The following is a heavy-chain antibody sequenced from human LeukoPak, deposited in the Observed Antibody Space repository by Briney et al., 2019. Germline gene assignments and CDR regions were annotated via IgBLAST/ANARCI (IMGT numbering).Heavy chain of an antibody. CDR2: ITGRGDTI. Sequence: GGSLRLSCVASGFVFNSYEMSWVRQAPGKGLEWLSYITGRGDTIYYADSVRGRFTISRDNAKLSLFLQMNTLRTEDTALYYCARSLGPTKPFDFWAREPRSPSPQ. D-gene: IGHD5-24*01. J-gene: IGHJ4*02. CDR1: GFVFNSYE. V-gene: IGHV3-48*03. CDR3: ARSLGPTKPFDF.